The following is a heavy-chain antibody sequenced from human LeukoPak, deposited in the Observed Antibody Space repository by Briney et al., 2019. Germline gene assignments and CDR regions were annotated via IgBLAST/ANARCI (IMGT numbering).Heavy chain of an antibody. CDR1: GFTVSDFY. J-gene: IGHJ4*02. Sequence: GGSLRLSCAASGFTVSDFYMSWVRQAPGKGLEWVSPIYVSGDTYYTDSVKGRFTISRDTSENTLYLQVNSLRVEDTAVYYCARDRLQYFDYWGQGTLVTVSS. CDR2: IYVSGDT. CDR3: ARDRLQYFDY. D-gene: IGHD3-16*01. V-gene: IGHV3-53*01.